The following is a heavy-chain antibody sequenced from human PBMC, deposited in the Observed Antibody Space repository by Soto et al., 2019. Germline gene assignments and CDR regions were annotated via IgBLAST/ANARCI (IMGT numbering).Heavy chain of an antibody. CDR3: AREGLLWFGGPFDS. V-gene: IGHV3-72*01. CDR1: GFTFSDHY. Sequence: EVQLVESGGGLVQPGGSLRLSCAASGFTFSDHYMDWVRQAPGKGLEWVGRTRNKANSYTTEYAASVKGRFTIPRDDSKNSLYLQMNSLKTEDTAVYYCAREGLLWFGGPFDSWGQGTLVTVSS. D-gene: IGHD3-10*01. CDR2: TRNKANSYTT. J-gene: IGHJ4*02.